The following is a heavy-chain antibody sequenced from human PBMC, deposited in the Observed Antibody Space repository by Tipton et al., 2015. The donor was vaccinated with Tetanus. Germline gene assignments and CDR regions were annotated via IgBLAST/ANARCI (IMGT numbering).Heavy chain of an antibody. Sequence: QLVQSGAEVRKPGASVKVSCKASGYTFTNYGIGWVRQAPGQGLEWMGWITVYNGYTDYAQALQGRVTVTTDTSTSTAYMEVRNLRSDDTAVYFCARGLRYYYETSAYGYWGQGTLVTVSS. J-gene: IGHJ4*02. V-gene: IGHV1-18*01. D-gene: IGHD3-22*01. CDR1: GYTFTNYG. CDR3: ARGLRYYYETSAYGY. CDR2: ITVYNGYT.